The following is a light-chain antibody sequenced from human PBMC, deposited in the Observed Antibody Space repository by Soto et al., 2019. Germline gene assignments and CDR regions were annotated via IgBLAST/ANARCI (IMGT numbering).Light chain of an antibody. J-gene: IGKJ1*01. V-gene: IGKV3-15*01. CDR1: QSVSSD. CDR3: QQYNTWHSKMA. CDR2: GAS. Sequence: VVTQSPATLSVFPGETATLSCRASQSVSSDLAWYQQRPGQAPRLLIYGASTRATGIPARFRGSGSGTEFRLTISSLQSGDFATYYCQQYNTWHSKMAFGRGTKVEIK.